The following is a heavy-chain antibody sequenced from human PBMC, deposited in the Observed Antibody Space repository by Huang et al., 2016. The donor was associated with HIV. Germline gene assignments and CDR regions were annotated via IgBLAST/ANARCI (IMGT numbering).Heavy chain of an antibody. CDR2: INHLWSP. D-gene: IGHD3-10*01. J-gene: IGHJ5*02. CDR1: GGSLSGYY. CDR3: ARDATKNPRGWFDP. V-gene: IGHV4-34*02. Sequence: QVHLQQWGAGLLKSAETLSLTCAVYGGSLSGYYWSWLRQTPGKGLEWIGEINHLWSPNYNPSLKSRVSISMDGSKKQFSLKVRSISDADTAVYFCARDATKNPRGWFDPWGQGTLVTVSS.